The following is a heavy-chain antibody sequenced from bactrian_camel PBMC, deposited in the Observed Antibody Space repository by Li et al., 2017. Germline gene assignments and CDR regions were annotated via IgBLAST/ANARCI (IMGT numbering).Heavy chain of an antibody. J-gene: IGHJ4*01. D-gene: IGHD2*01. CDR1: GHSRGSNC. CDR2: IRRDGGET. Sequence: DVQLVESGGGLVQPGGSLRLSCKVSGHSRGSNCVGWYRLPPGRAPAEREGIAAIRRDGGETWYAASVKGRFTASRDNANNTVNLMMNSLKPEDTAMYYCAANFGPYCSGPYLARRANFLGQGTQVTVS. V-gene: IGHV3S32*01.